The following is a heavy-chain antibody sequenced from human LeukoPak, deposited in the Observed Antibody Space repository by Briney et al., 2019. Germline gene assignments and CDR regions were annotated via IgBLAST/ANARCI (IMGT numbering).Heavy chain of an antibody. V-gene: IGHV3-21*01. CDR1: GFTFSSYS. Sequence: GGSLGLSCAASGFTFSSYSMNWVRQAPGKGLEWVSSISSSSSYIYYADSVKGRFTISRDNAKNSLYLQMNSLRAEDTAVYYCARDGEEIAPFDYWGQGTLVTVSS. J-gene: IGHJ4*02. CDR2: ISSSSSYI. CDR3: ARDGEEIAPFDY. D-gene: IGHD5-24*01.